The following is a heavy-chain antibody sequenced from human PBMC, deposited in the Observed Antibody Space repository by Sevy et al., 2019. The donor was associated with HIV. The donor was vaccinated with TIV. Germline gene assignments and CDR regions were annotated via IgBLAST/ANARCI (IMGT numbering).Heavy chain of an antibody. J-gene: IGHJ4*02. Sequence: GGSLRLSCAASGFTFSNYGMHWVRQAPGKGLEWVAVRWNDGSNKYYADSVKGRFTISRDNSKNTLYLQMNSLRVEDTAVYFCARTEWELLPFDYWGQGTLVTVSS. CDR1: GFTFSNYG. D-gene: IGHD1-26*01. CDR3: ARTEWELLPFDY. CDR2: RWNDGSNK. V-gene: IGHV3-33*01.